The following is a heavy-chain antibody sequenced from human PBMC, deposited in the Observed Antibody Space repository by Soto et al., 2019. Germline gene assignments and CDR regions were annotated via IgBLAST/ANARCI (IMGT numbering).Heavy chain of an antibody. J-gene: IGHJ5*02. CDR1: RFTFSDAW. V-gene: IGHV3-15*01. Sequence: EVQLVESGGGLVKPGGSLRLSCAASRFTFSDAWMSWVRQAPGKGLEWVGRIKRKTDGGTTDYAAPVKGRFTISRDDSKNTLYLQMNRLKTEDTAVYYCTTEGVVVVPAAIKWFDPLGQGTLVTGSS. CDR2: IKRKTDGGTT. D-gene: IGHD2-2*02. CDR3: TTEGVVVVPAAIKWFDP.